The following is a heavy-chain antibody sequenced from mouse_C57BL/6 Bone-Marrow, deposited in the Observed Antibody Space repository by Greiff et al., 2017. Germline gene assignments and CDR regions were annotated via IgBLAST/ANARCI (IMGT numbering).Heavy chain of an antibody. CDR1: GFTFSDYG. D-gene: IGHD1-1*01. V-gene: IGHV5-15*01. CDR2: ISNLAYSI. CDR3: ARHEATSMDY. J-gene: IGHJ4*01. Sequence: EVMLVESGGGLVQPGGSLKLSCAASGFTFSDYGMAWVRQAPRKGPEWVAFISNLAYSIYYADTVTGRFTISRENAKNTLYLEMSSLRSEDTAMYYCARHEATSMDYWGQGTSVTVSS.